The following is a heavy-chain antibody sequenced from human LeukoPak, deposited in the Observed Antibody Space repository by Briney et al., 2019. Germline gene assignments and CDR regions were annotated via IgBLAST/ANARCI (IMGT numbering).Heavy chain of an antibody. Sequence: GGSLRLSCAASGFTFSSYAMHWVRQAPGKGLEWVAVISYDGSNKYYADSVKGRFTISRDNSKNTLYLQMNSLRAEDTAIYYCAKNGDRGAYCSGGSCYPYYYYYMDVWGKGTTVTISS. CDR1: GFTFSSYA. CDR2: ISYDGSNK. CDR3: AKNGDRGAYCSGGSCYPYYYYYMDV. V-gene: IGHV3-30*04. D-gene: IGHD2-15*01. J-gene: IGHJ6*03.